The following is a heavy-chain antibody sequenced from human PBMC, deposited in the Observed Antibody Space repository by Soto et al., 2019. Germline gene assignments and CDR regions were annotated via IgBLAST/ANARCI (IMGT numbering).Heavy chain of an antibody. Sequence: QVQLVESGGGVVQPGRSLRLSCAASGFTFSSYGMHWVRQAPGKGLEWVAVISYDGSNKYYADSVKGRFTISRDNSKNTLYLQMNSLRAEDTAVYYCAKWGGGLYYYDSSGYPGYYFDYWGQGTLVTVSS. J-gene: IGHJ4*02. CDR3: AKWGGGLYYYDSSGYPGYYFDY. V-gene: IGHV3-30*18. D-gene: IGHD3-22*01. CDR1: GFTFSSYG. CDR2: ISYDGSNK.